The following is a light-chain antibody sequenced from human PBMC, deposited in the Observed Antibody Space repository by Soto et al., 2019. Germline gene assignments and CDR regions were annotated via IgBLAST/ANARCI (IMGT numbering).Light chain of an antibody. CDR1: QSVRSN. CDR2: GAS. CDR3: QQHSGWPLT. V-gene: IGKV3-15*01. J-gene: IGKJ4*01. Sequence: IVMTQSPATLSVSPGERATLSCRASQSVRSNFLAWYQQKPGQAPRLLIYGASTRATGIPARFSGSGSGTEFTLTISGLQSEDFALYYCQQHSGWPLTFGGGTKVEIK.